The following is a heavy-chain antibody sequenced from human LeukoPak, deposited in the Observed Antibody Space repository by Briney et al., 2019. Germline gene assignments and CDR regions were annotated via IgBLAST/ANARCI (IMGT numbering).Heavy chain of an antibody. CDR1: GFTLSSYE. CDR3: TRNSGWYGLS. D-gene: IGHD6-19*01. Sequence: GGSLRLSCTVSGFTLSSYEMSWIRQGPGKGQEWVSSIDYDGGSGHYADSVKGRFTISRDNSNNTLFLHLNSLRGEDTAVYYCTRNSGWYGLSWGQGTLVTVSS. CDR2: IDYDGGSG. J-gene: IGHJ1*01. V-gene: IGHV3-23*01.